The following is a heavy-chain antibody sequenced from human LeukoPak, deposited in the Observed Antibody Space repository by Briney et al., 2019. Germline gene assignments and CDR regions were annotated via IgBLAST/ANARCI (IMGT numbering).Heavy chain of an antibody. CDR3: ARDNVSTSMVRGVISYFDY. Sequence: PGRSLRLSCAASGLIFSDYYMSWIRQAPGKGLEWVSEIYSDGRPYYAASVKGRFSISRDNSKNTLYLQMNSLRAEDTAVYYCARDNVSTSMVRGVISYFDYWGQGTLVTVSS. J-gene: IGHJ4*02. CDR2: IYSDGRP. D-gene: IGHD3-10*01. V-gene: IGHV3-53*05. CDR1: GLIFSDYY.